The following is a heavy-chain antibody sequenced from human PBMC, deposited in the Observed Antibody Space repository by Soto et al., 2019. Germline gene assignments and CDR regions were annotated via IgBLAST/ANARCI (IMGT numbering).Heavy chain of an antibody. V-gene: IGHV4-59*12. J-gene: IGHJ4*02. CDR1: GGSIDTYY. Sequence: SETLSLTCTVSGGSIDTYYWSWIRQPPGKGLERIGYIYYRGNTDYNPSLKSRVTISLDTPKNQFSLNLSAVTAEDTAVYYCAKDLPRRTPGYFSDYWGQR. CDR2: IYYRGNT. D-gene: IGHD1-1*01. CDR3: AKDLPRRTPGYFSDY.